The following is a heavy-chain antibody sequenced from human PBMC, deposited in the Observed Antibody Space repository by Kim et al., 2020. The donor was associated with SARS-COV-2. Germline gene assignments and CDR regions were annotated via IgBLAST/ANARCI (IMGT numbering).Heavy chain of an antibody. V-gene: IGHV3-30*18. D-gene: IGHD3-22*01. CDR1: GFTFSSYG. Sequence: GGSLRLSCAASGFTFSSYGMHWVRQAPGKGLEWVAVISYDGSNKYYADSVKGRFTISRDNSKNTLYLQMNSLRAEDTAVYYCAKDQSSGYYYALFDYWGQGTLVTVSS. CDR3: AKDQSSGYYYALFDY. J-gene: IGHJ4*02. CDR2: ISYDGSNK.